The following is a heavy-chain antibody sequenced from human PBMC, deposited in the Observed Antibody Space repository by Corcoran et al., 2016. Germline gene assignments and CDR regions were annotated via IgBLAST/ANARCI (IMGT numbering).Heavy chain of an antibody. J-gene: IGHJ5*01. D-gene: IGHD3-3*01. Sequence: QITLEESGPTLVEPTQTLTLTCSFSGFSLNTANVGVGWIRQPPGQALEWLAVIYWNDDRRYSPSLNSRLTINKDTSKNQVVLTMVNMDPVDTATYYCAQGHPYYDFLGNWFDSWGQGTLVTVSS. CDR2: IYWNDDR. CDR3: AQGHPYYDFLGNWFDS. V-gene: IGHV2-5*01. CDR1: GFSLNTANVG.